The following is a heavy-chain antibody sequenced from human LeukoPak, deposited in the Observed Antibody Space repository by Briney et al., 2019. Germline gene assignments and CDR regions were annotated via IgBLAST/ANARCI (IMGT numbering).Heavy chain of an antibody. V-gene: IGHV1-8*01. J-gene: IGHJ4*02. Sequence: GASVKLSCTASGYTFTNYDINWVRQATGQGLEWMGYKNPNSGSSAYAQKFQGRVTITTDASISTAYMEVSGLRSEDTALYYCTREGLDYWGQGTLVTVSS. CDR2: KNPNSGSS. CDR3: TREGLDY. CDR1: GYTFTNYD.